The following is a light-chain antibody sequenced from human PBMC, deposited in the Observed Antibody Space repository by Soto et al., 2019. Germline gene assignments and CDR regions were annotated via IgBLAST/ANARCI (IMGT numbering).Light chain of an antibody. CDR2: CAS. CDR1: QSVRNSY. J-gene: IGKJ1*01. CDR3: QQYGSSST. V-gene: IGKV3-20*01. Sequence: DIVLMQSPGTLSLSPGERATLSCRASQSVRNSYFAWYQQKPGQAPRILIYCASSRATGIPDRFSGSGSGTEFTHTISRLEPEDDAVYYCQQYGSSSTFGQGTKVEIK.